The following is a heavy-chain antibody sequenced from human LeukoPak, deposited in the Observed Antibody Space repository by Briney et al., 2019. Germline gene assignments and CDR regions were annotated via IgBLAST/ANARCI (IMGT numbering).Heavy chain of an antibody. CDR1: GYTFTGYY. CDR3: ARDMSSSCREY. J-gene: IGHJ4*02. Sequence: ASVKVSCKASGYTFTGYYMHWVRQAPGQGLEWMGWINPNSGGTNYAQKFQGRVTMTRDTSISTAYMELRSLRSDDTAVYYCARDMSSSCREYWGQGTLVTVSS. V-gene: IGHV1-2*02. D-gene: IGHD6-13*01. CDR2: INPNSGGT.